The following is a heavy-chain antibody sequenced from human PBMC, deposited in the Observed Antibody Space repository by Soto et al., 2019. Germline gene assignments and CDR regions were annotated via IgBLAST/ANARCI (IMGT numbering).Heavy chain of an antibody. V-gene: IGHV1-2*02. D-gene: IGHD2-21*01. CDR1: GYTFTDYF. J-gene: IGHJ4*02. CDR2: INPYSGGA. CDR3: ARGGGGGLFEH. Sequence: GASVKVSCKASGYTFTDYFIHWVRQAPGQGLEWIGWINPYSGGADLSQKFQGRVTMTRDNTKSSLFLQMNSLGVDDTAVYYCARGGGGGLFEHWGQGVLVTVSS.